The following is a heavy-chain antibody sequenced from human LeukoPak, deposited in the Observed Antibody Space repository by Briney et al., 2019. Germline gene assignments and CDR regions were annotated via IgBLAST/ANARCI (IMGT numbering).Heavy chain of an antibody. CDR3: AKRRGSEAYMIVVAEPFSFDY. CDR1: GFTFSSYA. V-gene: IGHV3-23*01. Sequence: PGGSLRLSCAASGFTFSSYAMSWVRQAPGKGLEWVSAISGSGGSTYYADSVKGRLTISRDNSKNTLYLQMNSLRAEDTAVYYCAKRRGSEAYMIVVAEPFSFDYWGQGTLVTVSS. D-gene: IGHD3-22*01. CDR2: ISGSGGST. J-gene: IGHJ4*02.